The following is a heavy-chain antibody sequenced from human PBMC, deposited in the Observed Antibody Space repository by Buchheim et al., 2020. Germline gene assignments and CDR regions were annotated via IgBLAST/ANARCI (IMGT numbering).Heavy chain of an antibody. CDR3: ARDRAEAGL. V-gene: IGHV3-7*01. D-gene: IGHD6-13*01. J-gene: IGHJ4*02. CDR1: GLNFNYYW. CDR2: INQDGSEM. Sequence: QLVESGGGLVQPGGSLRVSCAASGLNFNYYWMSWVRQAPGKGLEWVANINQDGSEMYYVDSVKGRFIISRDNAQNSLYLQMNSLRAEDTAVYYCARDRAEAGLWGQGTL.